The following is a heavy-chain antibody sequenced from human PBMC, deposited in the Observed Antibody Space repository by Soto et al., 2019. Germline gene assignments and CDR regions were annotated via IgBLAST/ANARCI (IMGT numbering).Heavy chain of an antibody. V-gene: IGHV1-24*01. Sequence: ASVKVYCKVSGYTLTELSMHWVRQAPGKGLEWMGGFDPEDGETIYAQKFQGRVTMTEDTSTDTAYMELSSLRSEDTAVYYCATPSPRGRLLYFDWFPRYVVFDIWGQGPMVTAS. D-gene: IGHD3-9*01. CDR2: FDPEDGET. CDR3: ATPSPRGRLLYFDWFPRYVVFDI. CDR1: GYTLTELS. J-gene: IGHJ3*02.